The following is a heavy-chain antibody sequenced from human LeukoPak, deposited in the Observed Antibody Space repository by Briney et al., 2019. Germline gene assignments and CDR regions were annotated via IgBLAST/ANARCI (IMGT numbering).Heavy chain of an antibody. J-gene: IGHJ4*02. Sequence: SETLSLTCTVSGGSISSYYWSWIRQPPGKGLEWIGYIYHSGSTYYNPSLKSRVTISVDRSKNQLSLKLSSVTAADTAVYYCARGPTSTVTSYYFDYWGQGTLVTVSS. CDR1: GGSISSYY. CDR2: IYHSGST. CDR3: ARGPTSTVTSYYFDY. V-gene: IGHV4-59*12. D-gene: IGHD4-17*01.